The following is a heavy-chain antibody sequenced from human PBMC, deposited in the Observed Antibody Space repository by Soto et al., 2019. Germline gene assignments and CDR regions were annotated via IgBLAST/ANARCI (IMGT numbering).Heavy chain of an antibody. J-gene: IGHJ4*02. Sequence: ASVKVSCKTSGYSFTSYAMHWVRQAPGQRLEWLGWINADNGDTKYSQKFSGGVTITRDTSANTAFMELSSLRSEDTAMYYCARELQGLYYFDFWGQGTLVTVS. D-gene: IGHD4-4*01. CDR3: ARELQGLYYFDF. CDR2: INADNGDT. CDR1: GYSFTSYA. V-gene: IGHV1-3*01.